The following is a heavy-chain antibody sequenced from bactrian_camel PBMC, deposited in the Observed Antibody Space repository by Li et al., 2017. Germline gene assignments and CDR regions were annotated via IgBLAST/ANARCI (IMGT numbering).Heavy chain of an antibody. CDR2: IHRGGTIT. D-gene: IGHD3*01. Sequence: VQLVESGGGLVQPGGSLRISCEASGFTVSAYAMSWVRQAPGKGLEWISVIHRGGTITYYADSVKGRFTISRDDAKNALYLQLNSLKTEDTAMYYCAARAGALTLWPGGYSHWGRGTQVTVS. J-gene: IGHJ4*01. V-gene: IGHV3S31*01. CDR3: AARAGALTLWPGGYSH. CDR1: GFTVSAYA.